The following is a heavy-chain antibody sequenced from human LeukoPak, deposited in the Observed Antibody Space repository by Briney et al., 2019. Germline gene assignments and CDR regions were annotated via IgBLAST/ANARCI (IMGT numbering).Heavy chain of an antibody. V-gene: IGHV3-74*01. J-gene: IGHJ4*02. CDR2: IDNDEYSS. CDR1: GFPFRSYW. Sequence: GGSLRLSCAASGFPFRSYWMHWVRHAPGKGLVWVALIDNDEYSSLYADPVKGRFTISRDNSKNTMFLQMNRLRAEDTAVYYCARGLRGPDYWGQGAQVTVSS. CDR3: ARGLRGPDY.